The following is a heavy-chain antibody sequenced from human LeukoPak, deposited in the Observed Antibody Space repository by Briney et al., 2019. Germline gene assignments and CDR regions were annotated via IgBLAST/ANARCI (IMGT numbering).Heavy chain of an antibody. J-gene: IGHJ4*02. V-gene: IGHV3-48*01. CDR3: ARDLGDYDFWSGSFDY. CDR1: GFTFSSYS. CDR2: ISSSSSTI. Sequence: GGSLRLSCAASGFTFSSYSMNWVRQAPGKGLEWVSYISSSSSTIYYADSVKGRFTISRDNAKNSLYLQMNSLRAEDTAVYYCARDLGDYDFWSGSFDYWGQGTLVTVPS. D-gene: IGHD3-3*01.